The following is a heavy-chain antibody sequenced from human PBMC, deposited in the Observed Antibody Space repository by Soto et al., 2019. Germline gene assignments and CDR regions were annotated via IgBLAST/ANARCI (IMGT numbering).Heavy chain of an antibody. D-gene: IGHD2-2*01. Sequence: GGSLRLSFAASRFTFSTYEMHWVRQAPGKGLEWVSYISSSGSTVYYADSVRGRFTISRDNTRNSLYLQMNSLRDEDTALYYCVRYCSTTLCNGVATRTFDYWGQGTLVTVSS. CDR2: ISSSGSTV. J-gene: IGHJ4*02. V-gene: IGHV3-48*03. CDR1: RFTFSTYE. CDR3: VRYCSTTLCNGVATRTFDY.